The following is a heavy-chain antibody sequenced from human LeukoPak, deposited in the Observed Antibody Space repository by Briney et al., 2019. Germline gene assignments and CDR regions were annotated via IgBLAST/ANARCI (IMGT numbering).Heavy chain of an antibody. V-gene: IGHV3-30*04. Sequence: PGGSLRPSCAASGFTFSSYAMHWVRQAPGKGLEWVAVISYDGSNKYYADSVKGRFTISRDNSKNTLYLQMNSLRAEDTAVYYCARDQYSSGWYGFSYWGQGTLVTVSS. J-gene: IGHJ4*02. D-gene: IGHD6-19*01. CDR2: ISYDGSNK. CDR3: ARDQYSSGWYGFSY. CDR1: GFTFSSYA.